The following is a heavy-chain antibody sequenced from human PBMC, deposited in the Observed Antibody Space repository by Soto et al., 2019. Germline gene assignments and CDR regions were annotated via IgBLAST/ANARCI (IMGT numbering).Heavy chain of an antibody. D-gene: IGHD3-10*01. J-gene: IGHJ4*02. CDR3: AREVQVHTPAFVY. Sequence: QVQLVQYGAEMKKPGSSVKVSCQSSGSTFNTYAMNWVRQAPGQGPEWMGDISPMFGAANYAPKFQGRVTITADESTGTSYMQLSSLTSEDTALYFCAREVQVHTPAFVYWGQGTLVTVSS. CDR2: ISPMFGAA. V-gene: IGHV1-69*19. CDR1: GSTFNTYA.